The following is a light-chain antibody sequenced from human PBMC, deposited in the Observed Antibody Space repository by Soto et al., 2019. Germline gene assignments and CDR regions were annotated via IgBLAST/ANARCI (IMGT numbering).Light chain of an antibody. CDR3: SSYTSSSTLDVV. Sequence: QSALTQPASVSGSPGQSITISCTGTSSDVGGYNYVSWYQQHPGKAPKLIIYDVSNRPSGVSNRFSRSKSGNTASLTISGLQAEDEADYSCSSYTSSSTLDVVFGGGTKVTVL. V-gene: IGLV2-14*01. CDR1: SSDVGGYNY. J-gene: IGLJ2*01. CDR2: DVS.